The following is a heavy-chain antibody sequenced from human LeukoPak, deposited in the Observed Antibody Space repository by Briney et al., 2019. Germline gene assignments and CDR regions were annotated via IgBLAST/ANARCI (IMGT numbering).Heavy chain of an antibody. Sequence: ASVKVSCKASGGTFSSYAISWVRQAPGQGLEWMGGIIPIFGTANYAQKFQGRVTITADESTSTAYMELSSLRAEDTAVYYCARDAGELRDAFDIWGQGTMVTVSS. J-gene: IGHJ3*02. CDR1: GGTFSSYA. CDR3: ARDAGELRDAFDI. V-gene: IGHV1-69*13. CDR2: IIPIFGTA. D-gene: IGHD1-26*01.